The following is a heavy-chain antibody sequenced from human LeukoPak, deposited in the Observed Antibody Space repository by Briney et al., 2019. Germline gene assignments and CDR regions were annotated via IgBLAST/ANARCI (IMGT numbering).Heavy chain of an antibody. J-gene: IGHJ4*02. Sequence: GGSLRLSYAASGFTFSSYWMSWVRQAPGKGLEWVANIKKDGSEKYYVDSVKGRFTISRDNAKTSLHLQMNSLRAEDTAVYYCARDLSGVAGYTYGRGIDYWGQGTLVTVSS. V-gene: IGHV3-7*01. D-gene: IGHD5-18*01. CDR2: IKKDGSEK. CDR1: GFTFSSYW. CDR3: ARDLSGVAGYTYGRGIDY.